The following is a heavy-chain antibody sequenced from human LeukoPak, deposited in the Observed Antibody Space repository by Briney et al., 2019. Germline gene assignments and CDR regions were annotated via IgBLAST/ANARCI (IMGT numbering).Heavy chain of an antibody. Sequence: SETLSLTCTVSGGSISSYYWSWIRQPPGKGLEWIGYIYYSGSTNYNPSLKSRVTISVDTSKNQFSLKLSSVTAADTAVYYCTRGSIAYYYMDVWGKGTAVTISS. V-gene: IGHV4-59*01. D-gene: IGHD3-22*01. CDR2: IYYSGST. J-gene: IGHJ6*03. CDR1: GGSISSYY. CDR3: TRGSIAYYYMDV.